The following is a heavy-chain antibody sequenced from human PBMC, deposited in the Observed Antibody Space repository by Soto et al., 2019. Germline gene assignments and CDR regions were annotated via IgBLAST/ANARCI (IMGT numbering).Heavy chain of an antibody. D-gene: IGHD5-12*01. CDR1: GGYIGNYG. CDR2: IYYSGST. V-gene: IGHV4-59*01. Sequence: TVSGGYIGNYGWSWIRQHQGKGLEWIGYIYYSGSTNYNPSLKSRVTISVDTSKNQFSLKLSSVTAADTAVYYCARATPTANRGYNLDYWGQGTLVTVSS. J-gene: IGHJ4*02. CDR3: ARATPTANRGYNLDY.